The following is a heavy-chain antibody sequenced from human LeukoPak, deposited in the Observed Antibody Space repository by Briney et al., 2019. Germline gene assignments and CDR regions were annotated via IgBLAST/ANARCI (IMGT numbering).Heavy chain of an antibody. V-gene: IGHV4-4*07. CDR3: ARGPRSGHHDY. CDR2: IYSSGTT. J-gene: IGHJ4*02. Sequence: SETLSLACSVAGGSVSSYYWSWIRQPAGKGLEWIGRIYSSGTTNYNPSLKSRVTMSLDTSKNRFSLKLSSVTAADTAVYYCARGPRSGHHDYWGQGILVTVSS. CDR1: GGSVSSYY. D-gene: IGHD6-19*01.